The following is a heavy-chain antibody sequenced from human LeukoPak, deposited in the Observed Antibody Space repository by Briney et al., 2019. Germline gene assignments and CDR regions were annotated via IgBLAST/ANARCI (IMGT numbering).Heavy chain of an antibody. Sequence: ASVKVSCKASGYVFSSYALNWVRQAPGRGLEWMGWINPNSGGTNYAQKFQGRVTMTRDTSISTAYMELSRLRSDDTAVYYCARLAEGWYFDWLLFDYWGQGTLVTVSS. J-gene: IGHJ4*02. D-gene: IGHD3-9*01. CDR2: INPNSGGT. CDR1: GYVFSSYA. V-gene: IGHV1-2*02. CDR3: ARLAEGWYFDWLLFDY.